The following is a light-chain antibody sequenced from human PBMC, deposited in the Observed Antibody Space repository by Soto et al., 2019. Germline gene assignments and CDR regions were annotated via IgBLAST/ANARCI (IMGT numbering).Light chain of an antibody. V-gene: IGLV2-8*01. CDR3: SSYAGSLYV. CDR2: EVS. Sequence: QSVLTQPPSASGSPGQSVTISCTGTSSDVGGYNYVSWYQQHPGKAPKLMIYEVSKRPSGVPDRFSGSKSGNTASLTVSGLQAEDEADYYCSSYAGSLYVFRTGTKVPVL. J-gene: IGLJ1*01. CDR1: SSDVGGYNY.